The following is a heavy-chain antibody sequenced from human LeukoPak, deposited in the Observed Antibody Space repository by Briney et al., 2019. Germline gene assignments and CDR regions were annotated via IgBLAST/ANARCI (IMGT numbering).Heavy chain of an antibody. V-gene: IGHV4-30-4*01. Sequence: PSETLSLTCTVSGGSIISEDNYWSWIRQPQGKGLEWIGDIYYSGRTFFTPSLKSRVSISIDTSKNQFSLRLTSVTAADTAIYFCARMDYDTSGHYYMGFDYWGQGALVTVSS. CDR2: IYYSGRT. D-gene: IGHD3-22*01. CDR3: ARMDYDTSGHYYMGFDY. CDR1: GGSIISEDNY. J-gene: IGHJ4*02.